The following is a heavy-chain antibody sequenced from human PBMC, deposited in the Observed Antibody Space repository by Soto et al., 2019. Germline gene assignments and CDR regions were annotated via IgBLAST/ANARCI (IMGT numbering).Heavy chain of an antibody. CDR2: IYYRGST. V-gene: IGHV4-30-2*06. Sequence: PSGTMSIACEACGDCVYFAGYSWNWIRQSPDKGLEWLGYIYYRGSTHYSPSFQSRVTMSIDTSRKQFSLNLTSATAADSAVYFCARGDALIYHFDFWGPGIVVTVSS. CDR3: ARGDALIYHFDF. J-gene: IGHJ4*02. D-gene: IGHD3-16*02. CDR1: GDCVYFAGYS.